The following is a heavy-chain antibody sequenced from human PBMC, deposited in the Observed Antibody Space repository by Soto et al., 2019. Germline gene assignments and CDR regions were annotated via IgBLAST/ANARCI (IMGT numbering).Heavy chain of an antibody. Sequence: QVQLQESGPGLVKPSETLSLSCTVSGGSLSSHYWRWIRQPPGKGLEWIGYMYYIGSTSYNPSLKSRVTMPIDTSKNQFALQLTSVTAADTAVYYCASVESAHYGRFDYWGQGTLVTVSS. V-gene: IGHV4-59*11. CDR3: ASVESAHYGRFDY. CDR2: MYYIGST. J-gene: IGHJ4*02. CDR1: GGSLSSHY. D-gene: IGHD4-17*01.